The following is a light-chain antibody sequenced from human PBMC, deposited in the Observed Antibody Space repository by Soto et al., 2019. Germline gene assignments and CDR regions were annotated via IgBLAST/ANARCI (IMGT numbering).Light chain of an antibody. Sequence: QSVXTQPASVSGSPGQSITISCTGTSSDVGGYNYVSWYQQHPGKAPKLMIYDVSNRPSGVSNRFSGSKSGNTASLTISGLQAEDEADYYCSSYTSSSVLVFGTGTKVTVL. CDR2: DVS. CDR3: SSYTSSSVLV. J-gene: IGLJ1*01. V-gene: IGLV2-14*01. CDR1: SSDVGGYNY.